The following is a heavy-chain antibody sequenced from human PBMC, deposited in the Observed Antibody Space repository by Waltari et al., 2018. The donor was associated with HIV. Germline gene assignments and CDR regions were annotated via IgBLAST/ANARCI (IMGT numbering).Heavy chain of an antibody. CDR3: VRQMTFYDAFDI. J-gene: IGHJ3*02. CDR2: VYPNTGDT. CDR1: GYTFTAYY. V-gene: IGHV1-2*02. Sequence: QVQLLQSGAEVKKPGASVKVSCKASGYTFTAYYIHWVRQAPGQGLEWMGWVYPNTGDTNYAQKFQGRVTMARDASIRTGSMELSRLRSDDTAVYYCVRQMTFYDAFDIWGQGTLVTVSA.